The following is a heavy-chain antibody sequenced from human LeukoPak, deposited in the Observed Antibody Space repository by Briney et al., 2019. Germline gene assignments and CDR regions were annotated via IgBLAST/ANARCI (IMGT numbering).Heavy chain of an antibody. V-gene: IGHV3-48*04. CDR2: ISSASGSI. Sequence: GGSLRLSCAASGFTFSSYSMNWVRQAPGKGLEWVSYISSASGSIYYADSVKGRFTISRDNAKNSLFLQMNSLRAEDTAVYYCAREVGGFLEWLLYSYYYMDVWGKGTTVTVSS. J-gene: IGHJ6*03. CDR3: AREVGGFLEWLLYSYYYMDV. D-gene: IGHD3-3*01. CDR1: GFTFSSYS.